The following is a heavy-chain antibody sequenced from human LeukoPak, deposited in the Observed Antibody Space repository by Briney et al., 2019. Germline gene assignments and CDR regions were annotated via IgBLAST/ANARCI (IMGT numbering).Heavy chain of an antibody. V-gene: IGHV3-30*04. CDR1: GFTFSNHA. J-gene: IGHJ3*02. CDR3: AGVDDLDAFDI. CDR2: ISDDGTSK. D-gene: IGHD2-2*03. Sequence: PGGPLRLSCVISGFTFSNHAMHWVRQCPGKGLEWVAVISDDGTSKFYADSVEGRFTISRDNSKNTLFLQINSLRPEDTAVYYCAGVDDLDAFDIWGQGTLVTVSS.